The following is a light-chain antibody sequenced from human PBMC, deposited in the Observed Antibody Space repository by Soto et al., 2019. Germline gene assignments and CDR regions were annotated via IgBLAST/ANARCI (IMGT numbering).Light chain of an antibody. CDR3: QSYGSSLSGVV. J-gene: IGLJ2*01. CDR2: GNS. CDR1: SSNIGAGYD. V-gene: IGLV1-40*01. Sequence: QSVLTQPPSVSGAPGQRVTISCTGSSSNIGAGYDVHWYQPLPGTAPKLLIYGNSNRPSGVPDRFSGSKSGTSASLAITGLQAEDEADYYCQSYGSSLSGVVFGGGTKVTVL.